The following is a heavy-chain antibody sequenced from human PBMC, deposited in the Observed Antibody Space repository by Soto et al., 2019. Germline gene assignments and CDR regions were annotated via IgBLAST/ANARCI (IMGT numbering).Heavy chain of an antibody. CDR2: INPYSGGT. CDR1: GYTFTDHY. Sequence: ASVKVSCKASGYTFTDHYIHWLRQAPGQSLEWMGWINPYSGGTHFARKFQDRVTMARDTSVSTAYMELSSLKSDDTAVYYCARPKYGETYFDSWGQGTGVTGSS. J-gene: IGHJ4*02. V-gene: IGHV1-2*02. CDR3: ARPKYGETYFDS. D-gene: IGHD2-21*01.